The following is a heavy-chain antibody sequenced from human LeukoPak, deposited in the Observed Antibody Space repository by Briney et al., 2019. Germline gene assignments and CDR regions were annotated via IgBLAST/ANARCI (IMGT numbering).Heavy chain of an antibody. CDR3: ARGVGYDDTLGSYYGFFDY. V-gene: IGHV4-38-2*02. J-gene: IGHJ4*02. D-gene: IGHD3-22*01. CDR2: FYHSGIT. Sequence: SETLSLTCTVSGYSISSGYFWGWIRQPSGKGLEGIGSFYHSGITYYNPSLKSRVTISVEMSKNQFSLKLSSVTAADTAVYFCARGVGYDDTLGSYYGFFDYWGQGTLVAVSS. CDR1: GYSISSGYF.